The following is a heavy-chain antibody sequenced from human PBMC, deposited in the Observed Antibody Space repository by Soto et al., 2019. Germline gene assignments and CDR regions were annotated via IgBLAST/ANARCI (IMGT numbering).Heavy chain of an antibody. Sequence: PGESLKISCKGSGYNFTNYLVCWVRQLPGKGLEWMGIIYPDDSDTRYSPSFQGQVIISADKSINTAYLQWSSLKATDSGMYYCARRYYTSPDYWGQGTQGTAAS. J-gene: IGHJ4*02. CDR3: ARRYYTSPDY. D-gene: IGHD3-3*01. CDR1: GYNFTNYL. V-gene: IGHV5-51*01. CDR2: IYPDDSDT.